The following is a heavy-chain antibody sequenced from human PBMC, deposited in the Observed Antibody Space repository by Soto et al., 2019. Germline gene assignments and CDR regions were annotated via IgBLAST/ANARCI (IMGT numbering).Heavy chain of an antibody. CDR2: ISSDGSRK. CDR3: ARGCSGGTNCFYFDF. D-gene: IGHD6-13*01. Sequence: QVQLVESGGGVVQPGRSLRLSCAASGFTFGNFGIHWVRQAPGKGLEWVADISSDGSRKFYADSVKGRFTISRDNSKNTLYLKMTSLRTEDTVVYFCARGCSGGTNCFYFDFWGQGILVTVSS. CDR1: GFTFGNFG. J-gene: IGHJ4*02. V-gene: IGHV3-30*03.